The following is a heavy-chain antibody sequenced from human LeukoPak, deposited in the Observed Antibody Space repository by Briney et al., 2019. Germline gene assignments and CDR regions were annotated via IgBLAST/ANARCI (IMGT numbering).Heavy chain of an antibody. Sequence: SETLSLTCTVSGGSISDYYWSWIRQPPGKGVEGIGYIYYSGSTNYNPSLTSRGTISLDMSKNQCSLRLSSVTAADTAVYFCAREATITVAGTRKFDYWGQGTLVTVSS. J-gene: IGHJ4*02. CDR3: AREATITVAGTRKFDY. D-gene: IGHD6-19*01. CDR1: GGSISDYY. V-gene: IGHV4-59*01. CDR2: IYYSGST.